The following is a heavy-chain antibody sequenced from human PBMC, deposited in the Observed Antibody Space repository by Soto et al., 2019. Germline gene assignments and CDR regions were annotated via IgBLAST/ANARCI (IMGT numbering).Heavy chain of an antibody. CDR2: IIPIFGTA. Sequence: GASVKVSCKASGGTFSSYAISWVRQAPGQGLEWMGGIIPIFGTANYAQKFQGRVTITADESTSTAYMELSSLRSEDTAVYYCARDCSGGSCYSDWFDPWGQGTLVTVSS. CDR3: ARDCSGGSCYSDWFDP. J-gene: IGHJ5*02. D-gene: IGHD2-15*01. V-gene: IGHV1-69*13. CDR1: GGTFSSYA.